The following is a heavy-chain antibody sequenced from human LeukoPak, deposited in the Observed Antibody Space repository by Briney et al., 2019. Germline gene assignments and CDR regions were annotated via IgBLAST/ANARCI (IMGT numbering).Heavy chain of an antibody. D-gene: IGHD1-26*01. Sequence: AAPKVSCEASRYTLTNSYMHWVRQTPRQGLGRVGWINPSDGSTNFPQKLKGRLAMTSDTSTSTVYMELSSLRSEDTAVYYCPRAHSRSYPGYWGQGTLLTVSS. CDR1: RYTLTNSY. V-gene: IGHV1-46*01. CDR3: PRAHSRSYPGY. J-gene: IGHJ4*02. CDR2: INPSDGST.